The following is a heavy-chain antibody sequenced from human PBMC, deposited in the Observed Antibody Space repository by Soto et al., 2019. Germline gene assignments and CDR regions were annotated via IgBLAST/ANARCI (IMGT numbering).Heavy chain of an antibody. V-gene: IGHV1-18*01. CDR2: ISAYNGNT. J-gene: IGHJ6*02. CDR1: GYTFTSYG. CDR3: ARDEGSDAYYYYYGMDV. Sequence: VKVSCKASGYTFTSYGISWVRQAPGQGLEWMGWISAYNGNTNYAQKLQGRVTMTTDTSTSTAYMELRSLRSDDTAVYYCARDEGSDAYYYYYGMDVWGQGTTVTVSS.